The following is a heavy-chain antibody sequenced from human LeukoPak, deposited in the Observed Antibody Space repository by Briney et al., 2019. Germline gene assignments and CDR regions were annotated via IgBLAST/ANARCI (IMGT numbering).Heavy chain of an antibody. J-gene: IGHJ5*02. CDR3: ARHYCSSTSCYFNWFDP. V-gene: IGHV4-4*07. CDR2: IYTSGST. D-gene: IGHD2-2*01. Sequence: SETLSLTCTVSGGSISSYYWSWIRQPAGKGLEWIGRIYTSGSTNYNPSLKSRVTISVDTSKNQFSLKLSSVTAADTAVYYCARHYCSSTSCYFNWFDPWGQGTLVTVSS. CDR1: GGSISSYY.